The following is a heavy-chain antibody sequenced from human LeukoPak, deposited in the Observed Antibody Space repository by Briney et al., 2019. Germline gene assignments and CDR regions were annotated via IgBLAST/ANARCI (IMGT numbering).Heavy chain of an antibody. J-gene: IGHJ4*02. D-gene: IGHD4-17*01. CDR2: IKPDGSEI. V-gene: IGHV3-7*01. CDR1: GFPFSSYW. CDR3: AEGSNYGDSAF. Sequence: GGSLRLSCADSGFPFSSYWMSWVRQFPGKGLEWVANIKPDGSEIYYVDSVKGRFIVSRDNAKNSLYLQMNSLRAEDTAMYYCAEGSNYGDSAFWGQGTLVTVSS.